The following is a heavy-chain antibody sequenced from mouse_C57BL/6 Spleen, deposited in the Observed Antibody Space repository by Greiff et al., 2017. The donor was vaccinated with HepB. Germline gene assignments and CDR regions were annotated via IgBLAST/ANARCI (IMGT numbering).Heavy chain of an antibody. D-gene: IGHD2-1*01. CDR2: ISYDGSN. J-gene: IGHJ2*01. Sequence: EVKLQESGPGLVKPSQSLSLTCSVTGYSITSGYYWNWIRQFPGNKLEWMGYISYDGSNNYNPSLKNRISITRDTSKNQFFLKLNSVTTEDTATYYCAREDYGNSYFDYWGQGTTLTVSS. V-gene: IGHV3-6*01. CDR1: GYSITSGYY. CDR3: AREDYGNSYFDY.